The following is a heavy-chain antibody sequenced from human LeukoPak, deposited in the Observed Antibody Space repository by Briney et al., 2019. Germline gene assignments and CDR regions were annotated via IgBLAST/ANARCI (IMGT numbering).Heavy chain of an antibody. V-gene: IGHV3-23*01. CDR3: AKDNRPKDIVVVVAARD. Sequence: PGGSLRLSCAASGFTFSSYAMSWVRQAPGKGLEWVSAISGSGGSTYYADSVRGRFTISRDNSKNTLYLQMSSLRAEDTAVYYCAKDNRPKDIVVVVAARDWGQGTLVTVSS. CDR1: GFTFSSYA. J-gene: IGHJ4*02. CDR2: ISGSGGST. D-gene: IGHD2-15*01.